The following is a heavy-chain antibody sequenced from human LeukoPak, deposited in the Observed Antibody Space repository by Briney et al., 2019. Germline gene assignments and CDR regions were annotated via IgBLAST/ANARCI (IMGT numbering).Heavy chain of an antibody. V-gene: IGHV4-59*08. CDR2: IYYSGST. CDR1: GGSISSYY. J-gene: IGHJ6*03. Sequence: SETLSLTCTVSGGSISSYYWSWIRQPPGKGLEWIGYIYYSGSTNYNPSLKSRVTISVDTSKNQFSLKLSSVSAADTAVYYCARLAVVVPAARDYYYMDVWGKGTTVTVSS. D-gene: IGHD2-2*01. CDR3: ARLAVVVPAARDYYYMDV.